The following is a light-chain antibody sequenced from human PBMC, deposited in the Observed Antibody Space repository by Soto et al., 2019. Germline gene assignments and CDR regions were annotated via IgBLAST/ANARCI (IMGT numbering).Light chain of an antibody. V-gene: IGLV2-14*03. CDR3: SSYTSSSTRV. Sequence: QSALTQPASVSGSPGQSITISCTGTSSDVGAYDYVSWYQQHPDKAPNLIIYEVSNRPSGVSNRFSGSKSVNTATLTISGLQTDDEADYYGSSYTSSSTRVFGTGTQLTVL. J-gene: IGLJ1*01. CDR2: EVS. CDR1: SSDVGAYDY.